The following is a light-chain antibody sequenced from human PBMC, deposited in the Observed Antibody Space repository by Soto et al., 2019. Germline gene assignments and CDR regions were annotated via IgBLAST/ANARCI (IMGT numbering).Light chain of an antibody. CDR1: QSISSW. J-gene: IGKJ3*01. Sequence: DIQMTQSPSTLSASVGDRVTITCRASQSISSWLAWYQQKPGKAPKLLIYDASSLESGVPSRFSGSGSGTEFTRTISSLQPDDFATYYCQQYNSYSLFTFGPGTKVDIK. CDR2: DAS. V-gene: IGKV1-5*01. CDR3: QQYNSYSLFT.